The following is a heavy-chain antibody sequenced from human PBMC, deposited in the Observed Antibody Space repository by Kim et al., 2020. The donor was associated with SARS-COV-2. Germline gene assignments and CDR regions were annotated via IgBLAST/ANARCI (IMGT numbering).Heavy chain of an antibody. CDR3: ARGYSSGLSDY. D-gene: IGHD6-19*01. V-gene: IGHV4-39*07. J-gene: IGHJ4*02. Sequence: TYYNPSLKSRVTISVDTSKNQFSLKLSSVTAADTAVYYCARGYSSGLSDYWGQGTLVTVSS. CDR2: T.